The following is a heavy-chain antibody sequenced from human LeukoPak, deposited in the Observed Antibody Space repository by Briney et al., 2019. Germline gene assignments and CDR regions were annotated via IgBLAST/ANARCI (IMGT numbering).Heavy chain of an antibody. J-gene: IGHJ4*02. D-gene: IGHD2-2*02. CDR3: ANRALVVPAAITRIRGLY. CDR2: ISGSGGST. V-gene: IGHV3-23*01. Sequence: GGSLRLSCAAPGFTFSSYAMSWVRQAPGKGLEWVSAISGSGGSTYYADSVKGRFTISRGNSKNTLYLQMNSLRAEDTAVYYCANRALVVPAAITRIRGLYWGQGTLVTVSS. CDR1: GFTFSSYA.